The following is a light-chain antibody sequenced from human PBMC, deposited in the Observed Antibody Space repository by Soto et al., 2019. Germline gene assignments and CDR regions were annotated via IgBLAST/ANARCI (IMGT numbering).Light chain of an antibody. J-gene: IGKJ4*01. CDR3: QQYNNWPPPLT. Sequence: EIVMTQSPATLSVSPGDRATLSCRASQSVSSNLAWYQQKPGQAPRLLIYGASTRATGIPARFSGSGSGTGFTLTISSLQSEDFAVYYCQQYNNWPPPLTFGGGTKVEIK. V-gene: IGKV3-15*01. CDR2: GAS. CDR1: QSVSSN.